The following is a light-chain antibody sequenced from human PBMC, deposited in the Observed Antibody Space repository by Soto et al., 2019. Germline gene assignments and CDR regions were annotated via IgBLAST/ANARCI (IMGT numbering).Light chain of an antibody. V-gene: IGKV3-15*01. Sequence: EIVMTQSPATLSVSPGERATLSCRASQNILSNLAWYQQKPGQAPRLLIYSASTRATGIPARFSGSGSGTEFTLTISSLQSEDFEIYYCQQYNNWPITFGQGTKVDIK. J-gene: IGKJ1*01. CDR3: QQYNNWPIT. CDR1: QNILSN. CDR2: SAS.